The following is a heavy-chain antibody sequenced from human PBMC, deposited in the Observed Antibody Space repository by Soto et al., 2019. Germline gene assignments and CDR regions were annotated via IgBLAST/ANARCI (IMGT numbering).Heavy chain of an antibody. Sequence: GGSLRLSCAASGFTFSSYAMSWVRQAPGKGLEWVSAISGSGGSTYYADSVKGRFTISRDNSKSTLYLQMNSLRAEDTAVYSCAKGDRGYCSGGRCYPFDYWGHGTLVTVSS. J-gene: IGHJ4*01. V-gene: IGHV3-23*01. D-gene: IGHD2-15*01. CDR3: AKGDRGYCSGGRCYPFDY. CDR1: GFTFSSYA. CDR2: ISGSGGST.